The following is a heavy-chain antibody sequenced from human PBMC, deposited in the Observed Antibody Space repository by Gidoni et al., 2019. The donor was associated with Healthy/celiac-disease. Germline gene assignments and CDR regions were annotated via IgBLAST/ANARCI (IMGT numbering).Heavy chain of an antibody. J-gene: IGHJ4*02. V-gene: IGHV3-74*01. CDR1: GFPFSSYW. CDR2: INSDGSST. CDR3: ARWRGSGIVATSSGTLDY. Sequence: EVQLVESGGGLVQPGGSLRLSCAASGFPFSSYWRHWVRQAPGKGLVWVSRINSDGSSTSYADSVKGRFTISRDNAKNTLYLQMNSLRAEDTAVYYCARWRGSGIVATSSGTLDYWGQGTLVTVSS. D-gene: IGHD5-12*01.